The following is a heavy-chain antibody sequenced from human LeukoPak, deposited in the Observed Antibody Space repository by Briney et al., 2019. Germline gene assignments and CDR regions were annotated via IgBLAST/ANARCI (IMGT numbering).Heavy chain of an antibody. V-gene: IGHV3-21*01. CDR3: ARDRRSSSSDYYYMDV. CDR1: GFTFSSYS. D-gene: IGHD6-6*01. Sequence: GGSLRLSCAASGFTFSSYSMNWVRQAPGKGLEWVSSISSSSSYIYYADSVKGRFTISRDNAKNSLYLQMNSLRAEDTAVYYCARDRRSSSSDYYYMDVWGRGTTVTVSS. CDR2: ISSSSSYI. J-gene: IGHJ6*03.